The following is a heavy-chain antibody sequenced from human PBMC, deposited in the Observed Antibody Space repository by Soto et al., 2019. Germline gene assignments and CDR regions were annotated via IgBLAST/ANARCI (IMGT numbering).Heavy chain of an antibody. J-gene: IGHJ4*02. V-gene: IGHV4-30-2*01. CDR3: ARGLVPAARVCSYFDY. CDR2: IYHSGST. D-gene: IGHD2-2*01. CDR1: GGSISSGGYS. Sequence: SETLSLTCAVSGGSISSGGYSWSWIRQPPGKGLEWIGYIYHSGSTYYNPSLKSRVTISVDRSKNQFSLKLSSVTAADTAVYYCARGLVPAARVCSYFDYWGQGTLVTVSS.